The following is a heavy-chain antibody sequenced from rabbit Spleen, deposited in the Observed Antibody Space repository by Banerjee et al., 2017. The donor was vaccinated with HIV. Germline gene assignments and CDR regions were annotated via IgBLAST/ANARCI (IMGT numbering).Heavy chain of an antibody. CDR1: GFSFSGSSW. CDR3: ARSYGSWTGAGYVIGRLDL. J-gene: IGHJ3*01. Sequence: QSLEESGGDLVKPGASLTLTCTASGFSFSGSSWICWVRQAPGKGLEWIGCIGTGSGTTYYANWAKGRFTISKTSSTTVTLQMTSLTAADTATYFCARSYGSWTGAGYVIGRLDLWGPGTLVTVS. V-gene: IGHV1S40*01. CDR2: IGTGSGTT. D-gene: IGHD5-1*01.